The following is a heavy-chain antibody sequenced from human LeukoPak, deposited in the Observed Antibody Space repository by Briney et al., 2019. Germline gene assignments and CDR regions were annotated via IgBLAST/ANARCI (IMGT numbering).Heavy chain of an antibody. J-gene: IGHJ4*02. CDR2: IYTSGST. CDR1: GGFISSYY. D-gene: IGHD7-27*01. V-gene: IGHV4-4*08. Sequence: SETLSLTCTVSGGFISSYYWSWIRQPPGKGLEWIGYIYTSGSTNYNPSLKSRVTISVDTSKNQFSLKLSSVTAADTAVYYCARVPLRANWFDYWGQGTLVTVSS. CDR3: ARVPLRANWFDY.